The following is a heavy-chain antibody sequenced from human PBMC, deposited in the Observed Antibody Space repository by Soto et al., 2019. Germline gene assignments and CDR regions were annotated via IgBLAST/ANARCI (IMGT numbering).Heavy chain of an antibody. CDR1: GGTFSSYA. Sequence: GASVKVSCKASGGTFSSYAISWVRQAPGQGLEWMGGIIPIFGTANYAQKFQGRVTITADESTSTAYMELSSLRSEDTAVYYSAREECSGGSCYYPGENWFDPWGQGTLVTVSS. D-gene: IGHD2-15*01. J-gene: IGHJ5*02. V-gene: IGHV1-69*13. CDR2: IIPIFGTA. CDR3: AREECSGGSCYYPGENWFDP.